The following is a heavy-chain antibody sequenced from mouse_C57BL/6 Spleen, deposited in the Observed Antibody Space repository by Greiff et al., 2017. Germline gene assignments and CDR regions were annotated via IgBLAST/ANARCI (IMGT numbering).Heavy chain of an antibody. CDR3: ARCPFIYYYGSSYYAMDY. J-gene: IGHJ4*01. V-gene: IGHV1-78*01. CDR2: IYPRDGST. D-gene: IGHD1-1*01. CDR1: GYTFTDHT. Sequence: VQLQQSDAELVKPGASVKISCKVSGYTFTDHTIHWMKQRPEQGLEWIGYIYPRDGSTKYNEKFKGKATLTADKSSSTAYMQLNSLTSEDSAVYFCARCPFIYYYGSSYYAMDYWGQGTSVTVSS.